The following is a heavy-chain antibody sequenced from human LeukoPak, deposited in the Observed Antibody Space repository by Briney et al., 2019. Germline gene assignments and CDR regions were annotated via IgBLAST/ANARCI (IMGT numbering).Heavy chain of an antibody. CDR3: ARDAGYYGPKPFDY. Sequence: ASVKVSCKASGYTFTSYGISWVRQAPGQGLEWMGWISAYNGNTNYAQKLQGRVTMTTDTSTSTAYMELRSLRSDDTAVYYCARDAGYYGPKPFDYWGQGTLVTVSS. J-gene: IGHJ4*02. V-gene: IGHV1-18*01. CDR2: ISAYNGNT. D-gene: IGHD3-10*01. CDR1: GYTFTSYG.